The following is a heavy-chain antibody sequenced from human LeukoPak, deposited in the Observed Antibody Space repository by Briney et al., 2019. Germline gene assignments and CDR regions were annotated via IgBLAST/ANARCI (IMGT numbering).Heavy chain of an antibody. CDR1: GYTFTNYG. CDR3: AGGWFGEFR. V-gene: IGHV1-18*01. Sequence: ASAKVSCKASGYTFTNYGISWVRQAPGQGLEWMGWISGYQGNTNYAQKFQGRVTMTTDTSTSTAYMELSSLRSEDTAVYYCAGGWFGEFRWGQGTLVTVSS. CDR2: ISGYQGNT. D-gene: IGHD3-10*01. J-gene: IGHJ4*02.